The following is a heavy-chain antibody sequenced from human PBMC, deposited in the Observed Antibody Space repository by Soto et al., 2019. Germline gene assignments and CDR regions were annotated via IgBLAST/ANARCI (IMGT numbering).Heavy chain of an antibody. CDR2: INPDNGNA. Sequence: ASVKVSCKASGYTFTRYTMNWVRQAPGQRLEWMGWINPDNGNAKSSQKFQDRVIITRDTSASTAYMDLSSLRSEDAAVYYCARGIATGQLDPWGQGTLVTVSS. V-gene: IGHV1-3*01. D-gene: IGHD2-15*01. J-gene: IGHJ5*02. CDR1: GYTFTRYT. CDR3: ARGIATGQLDP.